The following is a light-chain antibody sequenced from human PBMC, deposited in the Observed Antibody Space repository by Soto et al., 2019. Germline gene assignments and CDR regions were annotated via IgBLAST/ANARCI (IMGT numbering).Light chain of an antibody. Sequence: EIVLTQSPATLSLSPGERATLSCRASQSITKYLAWYQQKPGQAPRLLIYDASNRATGTPARFSGRGSGTDFTLTISGLEPEDFAVYYCQQRSNWPPVTFGGGTKLEIK. CDR2: DAS. CDR3: QQRSNWPPVT. CDR1: QSITKY. V-gene: IGKV3-11*01. J-gene: IGKJ4*01.